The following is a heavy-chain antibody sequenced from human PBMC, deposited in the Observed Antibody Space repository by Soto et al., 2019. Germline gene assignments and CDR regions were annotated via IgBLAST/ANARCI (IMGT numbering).Heavy chain of an antibody. D-gene: IGHD6-19*01. Sequence: ASVKVSCKASGYTFTGYYMHWVRQAPGQGLEWMGWINPNSGGTNYAQKFQGRVTMTRDTSISTAYMELSRLRSDDTAVYYCARALHSSGWWAYLDYWGQGTLVTVSS. CDR2: INPNSGGT. CDR3: ARALHSSGWWAYLDY. CDR1: GYTFTGYY. J-gene: IGHJ4*02. V-gene: IGHV1-2*02.